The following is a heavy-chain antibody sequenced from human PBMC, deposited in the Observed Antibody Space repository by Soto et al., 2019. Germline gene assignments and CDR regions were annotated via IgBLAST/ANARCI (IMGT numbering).Heavy chain of an antibody. Sequence: SETLSLTCAVYGGSFSGYYWSWIRQPPGKGLEWIGEINHSGSTNYNPSLKSRVTISVDTSKNQFSLKLSSVTAADTAVYYCARVHQTVTRYYYYGMDVWGQGTTVTVSS. CDR2: INHSGST. CDR1: GGSFSGYY. V-gene: IGHV4-34*01. J-gene: IGHJ6*02. CDR3: ARVHQTVTRYYYYGMDV.